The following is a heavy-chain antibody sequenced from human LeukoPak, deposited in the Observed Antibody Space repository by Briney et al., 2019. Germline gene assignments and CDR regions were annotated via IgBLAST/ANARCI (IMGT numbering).Heavy chain of an antibody. D-gene: IGHD7-27*01. J-gene: IGHJ6*03. CDR3: ARAPQWGRYMDL. V-gene: IGHV3-11*01. Sequence: PGGSLRLSCAVSGFTFKNYFMSWVRQAPGKGLEWVSYISSSGNAIYDADSIKGRFTISRDNAKTSLYLQMNSLSAEDTAVYYCARAPQWGRYMDLWVKGTTVTVSS. CDR2: ISSSGNAI. CDR1: GFTFKNYF.